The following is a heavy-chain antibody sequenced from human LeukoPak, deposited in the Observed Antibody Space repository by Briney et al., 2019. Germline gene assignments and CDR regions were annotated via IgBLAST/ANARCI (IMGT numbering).Heavy chain of an antibody. J-gene: IGHJ5*02. CDR1: GGSFSGYY. D-gene: IGHD6-19*01. Sequence: SSETLSLTCAVYGGSFSGYYWSWIRQPPGKGLEWIGEINHSGSTNYNPSLKSRVTISVDTSKNQFSLKLSSVTAADTAVYYCASGIAVAWSANWFDPWGQGTLVTVSS. CDR2: INHSGST. CDR3: ASGIAVAWSANWFDP. V-gene: IGHV4-34*01.